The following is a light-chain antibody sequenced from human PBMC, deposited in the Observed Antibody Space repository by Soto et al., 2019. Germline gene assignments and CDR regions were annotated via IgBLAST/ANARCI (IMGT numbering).Light chain of an antibody. J-gene: IGKJ1*01. CDR3: QHYNSYSEA. V-gene: IGKV1-5*03. CDR1: QTIRSW. Sequence: DIQLTQSPSTLSGSVGDRVTITCRASQTIRSWLAWYQQKPGKAPKLLIYKASTLKSGVPPRFSGSGSGTEFTPIISSLQPDDFATYHCQHYNSYSEAFGQGTKVELK. CDR2: KAS.